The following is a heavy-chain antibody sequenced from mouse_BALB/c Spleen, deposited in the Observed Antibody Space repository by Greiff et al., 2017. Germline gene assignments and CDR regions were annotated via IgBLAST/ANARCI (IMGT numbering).Heavy chain of an antibody. J-gene: IGHJ3*01. D-gene: IGHD2-4*01. V-gene: IGHV5-9-4*01. CDR2: ISSGGSYT. CDR3: ARDASTMITAFAY. Sequence: DVKLVESGGGLVKPGGSLKLSCAASGFTFSSYAMSWVRQSPEKRLEWVAEISSGGSYTYYPDTVTGRFTISRGNAKNTLYLEMSSLRSEDTAMYYCARDASTMITAFAYWGQGTLVTVSA. CDR1: GFTFSSYA.